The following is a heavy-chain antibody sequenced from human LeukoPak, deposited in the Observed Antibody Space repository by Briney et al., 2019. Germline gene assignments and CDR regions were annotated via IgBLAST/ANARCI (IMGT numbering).Heavy chain of an antibody. CDR3: AKWSGFGDD. D-gene: IGHD3-10*01. CDR2: ISERGGST. Sequence: GGSLRLSCVVSGISLSNYAMTWVRQAPGKGLEWVSYISERGGSTTYADSVKGRFTISRDNSRNTLYLQMSSLRAEDTAVYYCAKWSGFGDDWGQGTLVTVSS. J-gene: IGHJ4*02. V-gene: IGHV3-23*01. CDR1: GISLSNYA.